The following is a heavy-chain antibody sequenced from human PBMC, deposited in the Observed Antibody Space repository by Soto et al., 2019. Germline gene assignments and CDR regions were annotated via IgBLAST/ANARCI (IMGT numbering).Heavy chain of an antibody. D-gene: IGHD1-7*01. Sequence: HPGGSLRLSCAASGFTFTNYGMSWVRQAPGKGLEWVSGLSTTGGSTYYADSVKGRFTISRDNSKNTLYLQLNSLRAEDTAVYYCAENWASGTTLRTSFDSWGQGTLVTVSS. CDR2: LSTTGGST. J-gene: IGHJ4*02. V-gene: IGHV3-23*01. CDR3: AENWASGTTLRTSFDS. CDR1: GFTFTNYG.